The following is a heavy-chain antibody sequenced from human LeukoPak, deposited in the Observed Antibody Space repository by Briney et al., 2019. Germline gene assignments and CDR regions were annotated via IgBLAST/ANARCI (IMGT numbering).Heavy chain of an antibody. CDR3: AREGGGTIGRSYYFDY. CDR2: IYSGGST. J-gene: IGHJ4*02. CDR1: GFTVSSNY. V-gene: IGHV3-53*01. Sequence: GSLRLSCAASGFTVSSNYMSWVRQAPGKGLEWVSVIYSGGSTYYADSVKGRFTISRDNSKNTLYVQMNSLRAEDTAVYYCAREGGGTIGRSYYFDYWGQGTLVTVSS. D-gene: IGHD1-26*01.